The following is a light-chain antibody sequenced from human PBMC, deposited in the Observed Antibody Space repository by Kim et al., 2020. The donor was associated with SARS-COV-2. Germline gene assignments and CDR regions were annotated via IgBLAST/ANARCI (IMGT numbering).Light chain of an antibody. J-gene: IGLJ3*02. CDR2: GVS. V-gene: IGLV2-14*01. Sequence: QSALTQPASVSGSPAQSITISCTGTSSDVGGYNYVSWYQQHPGNAPKLMIYGVSKRPSGISNRFSDSKSGNTASLTISGLQAEDEADYYCTSYTSSNDWVFGGGTQLTVL. CDR3: TSYTSSNDWV. CDR1: SSDVGGYNY.